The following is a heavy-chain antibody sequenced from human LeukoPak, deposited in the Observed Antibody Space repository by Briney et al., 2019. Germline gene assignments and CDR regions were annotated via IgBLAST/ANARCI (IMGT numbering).Heavy chain of an antibody. CDR1: GGSFSDYY. CDR2: INHRGII. Sequence: SEILSLTCAVYGGSFSDYYWSWIRQPPGKGLEWIGEINHRGIIDYNPSLKSRVTISVDTSKNHFSLELSSVTAADTAVYYCARGFCSSTSCDASDAFDVWGQGTMVTVSS. CDR3: ARGFCSSTSCDASDAFDV. J-gene: IGHJ3*01. V-gene: IGHV4-34*01. D-gene: IGHD2-2*01.